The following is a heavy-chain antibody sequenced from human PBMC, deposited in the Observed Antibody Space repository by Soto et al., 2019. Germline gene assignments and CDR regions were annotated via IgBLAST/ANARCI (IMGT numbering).Heavy chain of an antibody. V-gene: IGHV6-1*01. CDR1: GDSVSSNSAA. J-gene: IGHJ6*02. CDR2: TYYRSKWYN. Sequence: SRTLSLTCAISGDSVSSNSAAWNWIRQSPSRGLEWLGRTYYRSKWYNDYAVSVKSRITINPDTSKNQFSLQLNSVTPEDTAVYYCARDSYVGFGEFDDNYGMDVWGQGTTVTVSS. CDR3: ARDSYVGFGEFDDNYGMDV. D-gene: IGHD3-10*01.